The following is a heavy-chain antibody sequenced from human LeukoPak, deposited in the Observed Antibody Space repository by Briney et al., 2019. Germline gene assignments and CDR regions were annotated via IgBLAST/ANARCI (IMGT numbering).Heavy chain of an antibody. CDR1: GFTVSRNY. CDR3: AKARSGSYYPRFGY. J-gene: IGHJ4*02. CDR2: IYSGGST. D-gene: IGHD3-10*01. V-gene: IGHV3-53*01. Sequence: GGSLRLSCAASGFTVSRNYMTWVRQAPGKGLKWVSVIYSGGSTYYADSVKGRFTISRDNSKNTLYLQMNSLRAEDTAVYYCAKARSGSYYPRFGYWGQGTLVTVSS.